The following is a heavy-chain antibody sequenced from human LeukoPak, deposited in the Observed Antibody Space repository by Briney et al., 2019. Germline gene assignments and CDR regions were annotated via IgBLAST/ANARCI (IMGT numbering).Heavy chain of an antibody. Sequence: GGSLRLSCAASGFTVRNYHMNWVRQAPGKGLEWVSYISSSSSTIHYADSVKGRFTISRDNAKNSLFLQMNSLRDEDTAVYYCARGSSYWGQGTLVTVSS. CDR2: ISSSSSTI. CDR1: GFTVRNYH. CDR3: ARGSSY. V-gene: IGHV3-48*02. J-gene: IGHJ4*02. D-gene: IGHD3-10*01.